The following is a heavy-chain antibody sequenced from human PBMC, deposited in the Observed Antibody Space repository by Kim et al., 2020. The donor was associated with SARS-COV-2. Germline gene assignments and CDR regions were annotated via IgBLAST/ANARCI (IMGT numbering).Heavy chain of an antibody. CDR1: GLIFKSYG. D-gene: IGHD3-22*01. J-gene: IGHJ4*01. V-gene: IGHV3-23*01. Sequence: GGSLRLSCVVSGLIFKSYGMSWVRQAPGRGLEWVSAISGSGYNTYYADSVKGRFTISRDNSKNTLFLQMNSLRAEDTALYYCAKGDSSGYYSLFDYWGQGTLVTVSS. CDR3: AKGDSSGYYSLFDY. CDR2: ISGSGYNT.